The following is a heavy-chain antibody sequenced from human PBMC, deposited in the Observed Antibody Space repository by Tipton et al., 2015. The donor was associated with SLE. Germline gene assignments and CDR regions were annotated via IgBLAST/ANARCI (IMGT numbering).Heavy chain of an antibody. Sequence: TLSLTCTISGASISSHYWSWIRQPPGKGLEWIGYIYYSGNTNYNPSLKSRVTISVDTSKNHFSVKLRSVTAADTAVYYCARLLGGGLDAFDIWGHGTMVTVSS. CDR3: ARLLGGGLDAFDI. CDR2: IYYSGNT. D-gene: IGHD3-16*01. J-gene: IGHJ3*02. V-gene: IGHV4-59*11. CDR1: GASISSHY.